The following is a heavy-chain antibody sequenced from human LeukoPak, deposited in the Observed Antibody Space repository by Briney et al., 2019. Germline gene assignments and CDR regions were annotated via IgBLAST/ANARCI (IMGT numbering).Heavy chain of an antibody. D-gene: IGHD1-26*01. Sequence: ASVKVSCKASGYTFTSYPISWVRQAPGQGLEWMGWITTYNGNTNYAQKLQGRVTMTPDTSTSTAYMELRSLRSDDTAVYYCARTPIVGATKWFDPWGQGTLVTVSS. CDR2: ITTYNGNT. CDR1: GYTFTSYP. J-gene: IGHJ5*02. V-gene: IGHV1-18*01. CDR3: ARTPIVGATKWFDP.